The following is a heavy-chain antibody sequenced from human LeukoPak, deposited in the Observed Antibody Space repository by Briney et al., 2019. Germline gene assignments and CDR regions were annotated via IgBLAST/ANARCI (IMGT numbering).Heavy chain of an antibody. V-gene: IGHV3-20*04. CDR1: GFTFDDYA. CDR3: ARAAAASYYSYYVDV. Sequence: GGSLRLSCAASGFTFDDYAVSWVRQAPGKGLEWVSGINWNGGSTGYADSVKGRFTISRDNAKNSLYLQMNSLRAEDTALYYCARAAAASYYSYYVDVWGKGTTVTVSS. D-gene: IGHD6-13*01. CDR2: INWNGGST. J-gene: IGHJ6*03.